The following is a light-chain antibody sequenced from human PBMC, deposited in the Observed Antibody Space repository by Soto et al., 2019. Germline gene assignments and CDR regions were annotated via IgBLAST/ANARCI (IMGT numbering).Light chain of an antibody. Sequence: SYELTQPPSVSVSPGQTASITCSGDKLGDKYVCWYQQKPGQSPVLVIYQNNKRPSGIPERFSGSNSGNTATLTISGTQAMDEADYYCQAWDSSTVLFGGGTKLTVL. J-gene: IGLJ2*01. V-gene: IGLV3-1*01. CDR1: KLGDKY. CDR3: QAWDSSTVL. CDR2: QNN.